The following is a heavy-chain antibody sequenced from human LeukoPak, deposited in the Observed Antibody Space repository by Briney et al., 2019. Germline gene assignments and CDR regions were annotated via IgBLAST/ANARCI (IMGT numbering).Heavy chain of an antibody. CDR2: ISAYNGNT. V-gene: IGHV1-18*01. J-gene: IGHJ4*02. CDR1: GYTFTSYG. Sequence: GASVMVSCKASGYTFTSYGISWVRQAPGQGLEWMGWISAYNGNTNYAQKLQGRVTMTTDTSTGTAYMELRSLRSDDTAIYYCARDISTSGVAGFDSWGQGTLVTVSS. D-gene: IGHD6-19*01. CDR3: ARDISTSGVAGFDS.